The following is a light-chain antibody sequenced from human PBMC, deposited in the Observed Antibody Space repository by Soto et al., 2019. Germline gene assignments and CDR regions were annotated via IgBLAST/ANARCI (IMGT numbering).Light chain of an antibody. CDR3: QQYESSVT. Sequence: EIVLTQSPGSLSLSPEEGATLSCRASQSVSSSFFAWYQQKPGQAPSLLISGASRRATGVPARFSGSGSVTDFTLSISRLEPEDFAVYYCQQYESSVTFGQGTKVEIK. CDR2: GAS. CDR1: QSVSSSF. J-gene: IGKJ1*01. V-gene: IGKV3-20*01.